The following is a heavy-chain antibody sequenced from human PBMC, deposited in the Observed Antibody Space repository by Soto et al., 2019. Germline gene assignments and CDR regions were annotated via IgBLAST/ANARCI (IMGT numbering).Heavy chain of an antibody. CDR3: AKEKRILGVITHNGNVYY. V-gene: IGHV3-9*01. D-gene: IGHD3-3*01. CDR1: GFNFGDYA. Sequence: GGSLRLSCAASGFNFGDYAMHWVRQAPGKGLEWVSSITWNVGNVGYADSVKGRFTIYRDNAKNSLYLQMNSLRSEDTALYYCAKEKRILGVITHNGNVYYWGQGAMVTVSS. CDR2: ITWNVGNV. J-gene: IGHJ4*02.